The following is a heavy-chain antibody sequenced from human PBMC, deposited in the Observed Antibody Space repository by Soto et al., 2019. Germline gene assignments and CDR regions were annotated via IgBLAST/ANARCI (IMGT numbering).Heavy chain of an antibody. Sequence: ASVKVSCKASGYTFTGYYMHWVRQAPGQGLEWMGWINPNSGGTNYAQKFQGRVTMTRDTSISTAYMELSRLRSDDTAVYYCARDLRRDGYNYYYYGMDVWGQGTTVTVSS. CDR3: ARDLRRDGYNYYYYGMDV. CDR2: INPNSGGT. V-gene: IGHV1-2*02. D-gene: IGHD5-12*01. CDR1: GYTFTGYY. J-gene: IGHJ6*02.